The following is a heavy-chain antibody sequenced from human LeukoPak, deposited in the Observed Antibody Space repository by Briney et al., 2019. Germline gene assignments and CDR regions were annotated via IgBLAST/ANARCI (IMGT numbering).Heavy chain of an antibody. CDR3: AKHLGEMVYNEGYLDY. CDR2: IYPGDSDT. V-gene: IGHV5-51*01. CDR1: GYSFTSYW. D-gene: IGHD3-16*01. J-gene: IGHJ4*02. Sequence: PGESLKISCKGSGYSFTSYWIGWVRQMPGKGLEWMGIIYPGDSDTRYSPSFQGQVTISADKSISTAYLQWSSLKASDTAMYYCAKHLGEMVYNEGYLDYWGQGTLVTVPS.